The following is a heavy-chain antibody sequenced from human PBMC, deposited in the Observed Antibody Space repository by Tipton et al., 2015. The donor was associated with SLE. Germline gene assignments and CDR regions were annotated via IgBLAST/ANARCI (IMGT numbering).Heavy chain of an antibody. Sequence: TLSLTCTVSGGSIINYYWNWIRQPPGKGLEWIGYIYSSGSTNYNPSLKSRVAISVDTSKNQFSLKVSSVTAADTAVYYCARLGVGCANCWYYFDLWGQGALVTVSS. J-gene: IGHJ4*02. CDR1: GGSIINYY. V-gene: IGHV4-59*01. CDR2: IYSSGST. CDR3: ARLGVGCANCWYYFDL. D-gene: IGHD2-21*01.